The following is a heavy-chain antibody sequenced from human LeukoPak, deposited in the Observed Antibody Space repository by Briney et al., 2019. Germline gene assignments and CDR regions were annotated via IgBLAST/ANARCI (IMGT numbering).Heavy chain of an antibody. CDR3: ARDNWNYGSSMDV. CDR2: IYYSGST. V-gene: IGHV4-59*02. CDR1: GGSVSSYY. D-gene: IGHD1-7*01. Sequence: SETLSLTCTVSGGSVSSYYWSWIRQPPGKGLEWIGYIYYSGSTNYNPSLRSRVTISVDTSKNQFSLKLSSVTAADTAVYHCARDNWNYGSSMDVWGQGTTVTVSS. J-gene: IGHJ6*02.